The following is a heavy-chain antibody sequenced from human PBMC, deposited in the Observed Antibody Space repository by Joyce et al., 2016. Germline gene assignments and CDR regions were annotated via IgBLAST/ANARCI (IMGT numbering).Heavy chain of an antibody. Sequence: QVQLQQSGPGLVKPSQTLSLTCAISGDSVSSYSVAWNWIRQSPSRGLEWLGRTFYMSKWIYDYATSLESRISINPDTSKNQFSLQLHSVTPEDTAVYYCARNLEERVGADFDYWGQGILVSVSS. D-gene: IGHD1-1*01. CDR1: GDSVSSYSVA. V-gene: IGHV6-1*01. CDR3: ARNLEERVGADFDY. J-gene: IGHJ4*02. CDR2: TFYMSKWIY.